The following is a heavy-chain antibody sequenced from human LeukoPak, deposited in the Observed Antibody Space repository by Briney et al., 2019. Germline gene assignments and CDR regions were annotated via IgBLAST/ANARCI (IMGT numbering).Heavy chain of an antibody. CDR1: GGSVSSGSYY. D-gene: IGHD3-10*01. CDR3: ARRESYYGSGSYYPY. Sequence: SETLSLTCTVSGGSVSSGSYYWGWIRQPPGKGLEWIGNIYYSGSTYYNPSLKSRVTISVDTSKNQFSLKLSSVTAADTAVYYCARRESYYGSGSYYPYWGQGTLVTVSS. V-gene: IGHV4-39*07. J-gene: IGHJ4*02. CDR2: IYYSGST.